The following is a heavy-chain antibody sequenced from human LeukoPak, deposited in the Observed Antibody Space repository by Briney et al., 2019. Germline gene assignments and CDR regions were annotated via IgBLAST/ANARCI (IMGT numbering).Heavy chain of an antibody. CDR3: ARDGSSSSYYYYYYMDV. CDR2: INTNTGDP. CDR1: GYTFTTYA. J-gene: IGHJ6*03. Sequence: GASVKVSCKASGYTFTTYAMNWVRQAPGQGLGWMGWINTNTGDPTYAQGFTGRFVFSLDTSVSTTYLQISSLEAEDTAVYYCARDGSSSSYYYYYYMDVWGKGTTVTVSS. V-gene: IGHV7-4-1*02. D-gene: IGHD6-6*01.